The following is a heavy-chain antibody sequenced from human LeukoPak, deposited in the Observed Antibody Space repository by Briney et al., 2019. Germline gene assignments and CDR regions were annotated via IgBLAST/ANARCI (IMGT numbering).Heavy chain of an antibody. J-gene: IGHJ4*02. Sequence: GGSLRLSCAASGFTFSSYAMHWVRQAPGKGLKWVAVISYDGSNKYYADSVKGRFTISRDNSKNTLYLQMNSLRAEDTAVYYCARAPSYDSSGYGYFDYWGQGTLVTVSS. V-gene: IGHV3-30-3*01. CDR2: ISYDGSNK. D-gene: IGHD3-22*01. CDR1: GFTFSSYA. CDR3: ARAPSYDSSGYGYFDY.